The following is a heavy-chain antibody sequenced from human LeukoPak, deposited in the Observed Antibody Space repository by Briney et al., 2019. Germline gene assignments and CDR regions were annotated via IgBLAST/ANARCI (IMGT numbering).Heavy chain of an antibody. CDR3: AREVHYYDSSGLKY. CDR2: IWYDGSNK. CDR1: GFTFSSYG. D-gene: IGHD3-22*01. V-gene: IGHV3-33*01. J-gene: IGHJ4*02. Sequence: GGSLRLSCAASGFTFSSYGMHWVRQAPGKGLEWVAVIWYDGSNKYYADSVKGRFTISRDNSKNTLYLQMNSLRAEDTAVYYCAREVHYYDSSGLKYWGQGTLVTVSS.